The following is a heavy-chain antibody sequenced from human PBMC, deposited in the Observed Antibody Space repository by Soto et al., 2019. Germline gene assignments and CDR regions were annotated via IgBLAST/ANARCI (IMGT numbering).Heavy chain of an antibody. CDR1: GGSFSGYY. CDR2: INHSGST. CDR3: ATKGYCSGGSCYEEPYYYYYYMDV. V-gene: IGHV4-34*01. J-gene: IGHJ6*03. Sequence: SETLSLTCAVYGGSFSGYYWSWIRQPPGKGLEWIGEINHSGSTNYNPSLKSRVTISVDTSKNQFSLKLSSVTAADTAVYYCATKGYCSGGSCYEEPYYYYYYMDVWGKGTTVTVSS. D-gene: IGHD2-15*01.